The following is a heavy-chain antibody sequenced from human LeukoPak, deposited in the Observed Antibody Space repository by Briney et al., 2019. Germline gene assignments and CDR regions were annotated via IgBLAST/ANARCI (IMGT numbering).Heavy chain of an antibody. V-gene: IGHV1-2*02. CDR1: GYTFSGNY. CDR3: ARDRRRSGYYFDY. J-gene: IGHJ4*02. Sequence: ASVKVSCKASGYTFSGNYIQWARQAPGQGLEWMGWINPNSGGTNYAQKFQGRVTMTRDTSISTAYMELSRLRSDDTAVYYCARDRRRSGYYFDYWGQGTLVTVSS. D-gene: IGHD3-22*01. CDR2: INPNSGGT.